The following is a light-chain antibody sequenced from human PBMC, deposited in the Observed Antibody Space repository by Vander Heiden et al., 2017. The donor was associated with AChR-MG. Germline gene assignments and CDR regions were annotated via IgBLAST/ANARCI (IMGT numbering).Light chain of an antibody. CDR1: RSVSSY. CDR2: GAS. J-gene: IGKJ4*01. V-gene: IGKV1-39*01. Sequence: IQMTQSPSSLSASVGERVTITCRASRSVSSYLNWYQQKPGKAPNLLIYGASSLQSGVPRFRGSGSGTDFTLTISSLQPEDFATYYCQQSYITPRTFGGGTKVEIK. CDR3: QQSYITPRT.